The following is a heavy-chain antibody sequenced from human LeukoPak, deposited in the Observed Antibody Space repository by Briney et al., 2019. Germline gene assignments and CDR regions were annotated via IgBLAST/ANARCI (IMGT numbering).Heavy chain of an antibody. D-gene: IGHD4-17*01. Sequence: SVKVSCKTSGGTFKNSAISWVRQAPGQGFEWLGGIMPLFGTAGYAQKFQGRVTITKDESTRTVYLELTSLTSDDTAVYYCARDVHGDYGSGWFDPWGQGTLVSVSS. CDR1: GGTFKNSA. J-gene: IGHJ5*02. V-gene: IGHV1-69*05. CDR3: ARDVHGDYGSGWFDP. CDR2: IMPLFGTA.